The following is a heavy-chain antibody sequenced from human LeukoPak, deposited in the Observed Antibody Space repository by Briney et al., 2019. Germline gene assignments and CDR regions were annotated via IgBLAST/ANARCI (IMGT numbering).Heavy chain of an antibody. D-gene: IGHD6-19*01. CDR1: GDIVSINSAA. Sequence: SQTLSLTCAISGDIVSINSAAWNWIRQSPSRGLEWLGRTYQRSKWYNDYAVSMKSRITINPDISKNQFSLQLNSVTPEDTAVYYCARSPSPYSSGWYFDYWGQGTLVTVSS. CDR2: TYQRSKWYN. V-gene: IGHV6-1*01. CDR3: ARSPSPYSSGWYFDY. J-gene: IGHJ4*02.